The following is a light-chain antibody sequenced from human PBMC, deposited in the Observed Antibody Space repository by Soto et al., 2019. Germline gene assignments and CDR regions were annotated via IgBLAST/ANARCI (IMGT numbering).Light chain of an antibody. J-gene: IGKJ1*01. V-gene: IGKV1-39*01. CDR1: QSVSQY. CDR2: AAS. CDR3: QQSDTAPGT. Sequence: DIQMTQSPSSLSASVGDTITITCRASQSVSQYLSWYQQRPGKAPTLLIYAASNLHSGVPSRFSGSGAGTGFPLTITSLQPEDFSTYYCQQSDTAPGTFGQGTKLEV.